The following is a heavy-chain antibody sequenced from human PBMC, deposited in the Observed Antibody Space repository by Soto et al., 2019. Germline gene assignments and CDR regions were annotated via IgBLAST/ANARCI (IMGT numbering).Heavy chain of an antibody. Sequence: QVQLVQSGAKVKKPGASEKVSCKVSGYTLTELSMHWVRQAPGKGLEWMGGFDPEDGETIYAQKFQGRVTMTEDTSTDTAYMELSSLRSEDTAVYYCATDLAPFGVVPRGYYYYGMDVWGQGTTVTVSS. J-gene: IGHJ6*02. D-gene: IGHD3-3*01. CDR2: FDPEDGET. V-gene: IGHV1-24*01. CDR1: GYTLTELS. CDR3: ATDLAPFGVVPRGYYYYGMDV.